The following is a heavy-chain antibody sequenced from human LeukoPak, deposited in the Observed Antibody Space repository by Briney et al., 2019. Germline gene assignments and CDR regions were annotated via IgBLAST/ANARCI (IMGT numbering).Heavy chain of an antibody. J-gene: IGHJ6*02. V-gene: IGHV3-21*01. CDR1: VFTFSSYS. CDR3: ARDEIAVAGYGMDV. CDR2: LSRSGSLI. D-gene: IGHD6-19*01. Sequence: GGSLGLSCAASVFTFSSYSMNWVRQAPGEGVEWVSSLSRSGSLIYYAASVKGRFTTSRDNAKTSLHLQMNSLRAEDTAVYYCARDEIAVAGYGMDVWGQGTTVTVSS.